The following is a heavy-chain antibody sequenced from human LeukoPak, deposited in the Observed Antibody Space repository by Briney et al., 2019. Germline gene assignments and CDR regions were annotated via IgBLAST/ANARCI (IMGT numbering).Heavy chain of an antibody. CDR2: INRSGST. Sequence: PSETLSLTCAVYGGSFSGYYWSWIRQPPGKGLEWIGEINRSGSTNYNPSLKSRVTISVDTSKNQFSLKLSSVAAADTAVYYCARGAAAGTVFDYWGQGTLVTVSS. J-gene: IGHJ4*02. V-gene: IGHV4-34*01. CDR3: ARGAAAGTVFDY. D-gene: IGHD6-13*01. CDR1: GGSFSGYY.